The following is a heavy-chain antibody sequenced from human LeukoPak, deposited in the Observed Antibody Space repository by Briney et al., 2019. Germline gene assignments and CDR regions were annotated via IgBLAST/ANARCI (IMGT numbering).Heavy chain of an antibody. V-gene: IGHV3-48*03. CDR1: GFIFSSYE. Sequence: QPGGSLRLSCAASGFIFSSYEMNWVRQAPGRGLEWVSYISGSGSTRYYAGSVKGRFTISRDNAKNSLFLQMNSLRAEDTAVYYCARGDGAGHYWGQGTLVTVSS. CDR2: ISGSGSTR. J-gene: IGHJ4*02. D-gene: IGHD3-10*01. CDR3: ARGDGAGHY.